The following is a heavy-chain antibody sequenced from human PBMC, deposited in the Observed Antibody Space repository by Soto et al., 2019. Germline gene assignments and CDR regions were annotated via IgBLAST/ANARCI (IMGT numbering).Heavy chain of an antibody. CDR1: GFTFSSYA. CDR3: AKETGMVRGVIRDDF. V-gene: IGHV3-23*01. D-gene: IGHD3-10*01. CDR2: ISGSGAST. Sequence: EVQLLESGGGLVQPGGSLRLSCAASGFTFSSYAMSWVRQAPGKGLEWVSAISGSGASTYYADSVKGRFTISRDKPKNMLYLPINSLRAEDTAVYYCAKETGMVRGVIRDDFWGRVTLVTVCS. J-gene: IGHJ4*01.